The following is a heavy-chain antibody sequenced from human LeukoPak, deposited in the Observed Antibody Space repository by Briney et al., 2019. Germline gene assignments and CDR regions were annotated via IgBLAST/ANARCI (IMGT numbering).Heavy chain of an antibody. J-gene: IGHJ5*02. CDR3: ARESRAYCSGGSCKRLENNWFDT. CDR1: GYTLTEYY. Sequence: GSVKVSCKASGYTLTEYYIHLVRQAPGRGLEWMGWITPNSGGTNYAQKIQGRVTMTRDTSISTAYMELSTLRSDDTAVYYCARESRAYCSGGSCKRLENNWFDTWGQGTLVTVSS. D-gene: IGHD2-15*01. V-gene: IGHV1-2*02. CDR2: ITPNSGGT.